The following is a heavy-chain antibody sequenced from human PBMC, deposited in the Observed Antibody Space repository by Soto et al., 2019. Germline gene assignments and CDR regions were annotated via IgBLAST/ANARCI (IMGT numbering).Heavy chain of an antibody. CDR3: TADLPKPIPQVDP. V-gene: IGHV3-15*07. CDR1: GFTFKGAW. D-gene: IGHD2-21*01. Sequence: GGSLRLSCVASGFTFKGAWMNWVRQAPGKGLEWVGRVKSKVDGGTIDYAAPVKGRFTISRDDSKDTVYLQMNSLKTEDTAVYYCTADLPKPIPQVDPWGQGTLVTVSS. J-gene: IGHJ5*02. CDR2: VKSKVDGGTI.